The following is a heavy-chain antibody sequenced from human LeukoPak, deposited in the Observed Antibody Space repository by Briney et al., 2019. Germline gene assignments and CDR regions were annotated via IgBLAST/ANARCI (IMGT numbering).Heavy chain of an antibody. CDR1: GYTFTIYY. V-gene: IGHV1-46*01. CDR2: INPSGGST. Sequence: ASLKVSSKASGYTFTIYYMHCVRQVPGQGLEWMGIINPSGGSTSYTQKFQGGVTMTRDTSTSTVYMDLSSLRSEDTAVYYCARAYQPHSSGYPGVDYWGQGTLVTVSS. D-gene: IGHD3-22*01. CDR3: ARAYQPHSSGYPGVDY. J-gene: IGHJ4*02.